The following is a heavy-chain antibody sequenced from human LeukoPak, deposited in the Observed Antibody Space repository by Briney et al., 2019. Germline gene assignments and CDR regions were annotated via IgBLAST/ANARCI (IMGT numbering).Heavy chain of an antibody. J-gene: IGHJ3*02. CDR1: GFTFNSYA. V-gene: IGHV3-23*01. D-gene: IGHD2-2*01. CDR2: ISGSGAST. Sequence: GGSLRLSCAASGFTFNSYAMNWVRQAPGKGLEWVSVISGSGASTDYAASEKGRFTISSNYSRDTLYLQMNCLRAEDTAVYYCAKDHCSSSSCYADAFDIWGQGTMVTVSS. CDR3: AKDHCSSSSCYADAFDI.